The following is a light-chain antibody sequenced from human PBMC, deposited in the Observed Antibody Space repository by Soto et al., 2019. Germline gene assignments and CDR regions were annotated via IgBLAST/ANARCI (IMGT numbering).Light chain of an antibody. CDR3: QQYGRSPYT. CDR1: QSVSSSY. CDR2: GAS. J-gene: IGKJ2*01. Sequence: EIVLTQSPGTLSVSPGERATLSCRASQSVSSSYLAWYQQKPGQAPRLLIYGASNRATGIPDRFSGSGSGTDFTLTINRLEPEDFAVYYCQQYGRSPYTFGQGTKLEIK. V-gene: IGKV3-20*01.